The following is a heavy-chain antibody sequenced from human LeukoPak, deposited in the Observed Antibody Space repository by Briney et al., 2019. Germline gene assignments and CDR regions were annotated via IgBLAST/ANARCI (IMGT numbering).Heavy chain of an antibody. CDR1: GGSFSGYY. D-gene: IGHD2-15*01. CDR2: INHSGST. Sequence: PSETLSLTCAVYGGSFSGYYWSWIRQPPGKGLEWIGEINHSGSTNYNPSIKSRVTISVDTSKNQFSLKMGSVTAADTAVYYCGRVVVAAFDYWGQGTLVTVSS. V-gene: IGHV4-34*01. J-gene: IGHJ4*02. CDR3: GRVVVAAFDY.